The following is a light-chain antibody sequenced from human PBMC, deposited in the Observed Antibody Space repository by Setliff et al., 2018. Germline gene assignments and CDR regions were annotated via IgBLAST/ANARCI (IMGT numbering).Light chain of an antibody. V-gene: IGLV2-14*03. CDR3: LSYTSETTHAL. Sequence: QSALAQPPSASGSPGQSVTISCSGTSSDLFSYNYVSWYQQHPGKAPKLMIYEVIKRPSGVSDRFSGSKSGNTASLTISGLQAEDEADYYCLSYTSETTHALFGGGTK. J-gene: IGLJ2*01. CDR1: SSDLFSYNY. CDR2: EVI.